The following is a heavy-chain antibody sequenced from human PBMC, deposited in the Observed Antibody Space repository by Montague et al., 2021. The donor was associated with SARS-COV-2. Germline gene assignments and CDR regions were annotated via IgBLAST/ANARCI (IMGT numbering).Heavy chain of an antibody. J-gene: IGHJ4*02. CDR2: IFHTGTS. V-gene: IGHV4-59*01. Sequence: SETLSLTCNVSGDSIINIKTSYWSWIRLHPGKGLEWIGYIFHTGTSNYQASLKSRVTMSVDTSKTQFSLKLTSVTAADTAVYFCAQVNRRLGGVSFDSWGQGALVTVSS. CDR1: GDSIINIKTSY. CDR3: AQVNRRLGGVSFDS. D-gene: IGHD3-16*01.